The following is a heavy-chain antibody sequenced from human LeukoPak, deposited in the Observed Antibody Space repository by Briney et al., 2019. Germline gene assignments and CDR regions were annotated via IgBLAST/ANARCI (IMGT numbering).Heavy chain of an antibody. D-gene: IGHD5-24*01. V-gene: IGHV3-21*01. CDR1: GFTFSSYS. Sequence: TGGSLRLSCAASGFTFSSYSMNWVRQAPGKGLEWVSSISTSSTYIYYVDSLEGRFTISRDNANNSLYLQMNSLRVEDTAVYYCARDKGWLQSPRDYWGQGTLVTVSS. CDR3: ARDKGWLQSPRDY. CDR2: ISTSSTYI. J-gene: IGHJ4*02.